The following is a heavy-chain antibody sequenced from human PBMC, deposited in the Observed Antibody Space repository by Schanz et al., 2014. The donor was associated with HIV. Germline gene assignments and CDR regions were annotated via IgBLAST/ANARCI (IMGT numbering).Heavy chain of an antibody. CDR2: ITGSGSHI. Sequence: EVQLVESGGGLAQPGGSLRLSCAASGFSISSYAMIWVRQAPGKGLEWVSTITGSGSHIYYADSVKGRFTISRDNAKNSLYLQMNSLRAEDTAVYYCARDSGSYFWGQGTLVTVSS. CDR1: GFSISSYA. V-gene: IGHV3-21*04. D-gene: IGHD1-26*01. CDR3: ARDSGSYF. J-gene: IGHJ4*02.